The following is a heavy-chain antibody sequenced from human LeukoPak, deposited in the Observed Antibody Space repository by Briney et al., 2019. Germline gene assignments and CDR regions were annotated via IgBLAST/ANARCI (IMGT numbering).Heavy chain of an antibody. Sequence: GGSLRLSCAASGFTFSSYGMSWVRQAPGKGLEWVANIKQDGSEKYYVDSVKGRFTISRDNSKNTLYLQMNSLRGEDTAVYYCAKGRQLRRSDAFDIWGQGTMVTVSS. V-gene: IGHV3-7*03. CDR2: IKQDGSEK. D-gene: IGHD1-26*01. J-gene: IGHJ3*02. CDR3: AKGRQLRRSDAFDI. CDR1: GFTFSSYG.